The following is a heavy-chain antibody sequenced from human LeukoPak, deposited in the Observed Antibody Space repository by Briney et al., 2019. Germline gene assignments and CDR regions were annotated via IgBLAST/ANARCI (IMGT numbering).Heavy chain of an antibody. Sequence: ASVKVSCKASGYTFTSYYMHWVRQAPGQGLEWMGIINPSGGSTSYAQKFQGRVTMTRDTSISTAYMELSRLRSDDTAVYYCATSRGYCSSTSCCDDYYFDYWGQGTLVTVSS. J-gene: IGHJ4*02. CDR1: GYTFTSYY. D-gene: IGHD2-2*01. CDR3: ATSRGYCSSTSCCDDYYFDY. V-gene: IGHV1-46*01. CDR2: INPSGGST.